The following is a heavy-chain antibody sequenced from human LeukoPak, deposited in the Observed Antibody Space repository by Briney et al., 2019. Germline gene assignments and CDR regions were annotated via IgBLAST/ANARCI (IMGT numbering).Heavy chain of an antibody. D-gene: IGHD1-1*01. CDR2: ISSSGSTR. CDR1: GFTFSSYE. J-gene: IGHJ4*02. Sequence: GGSLRLSCAGSGFTFSSYEMNWVRQAPGKGLEWVSYISSSGSTRYYADSVKGRFTVSRDNAKNSLYLQMNSLRAEDTAVYYCAREARGLGRNFDYWGQGTLVTVSS. V-gene: IGHV3-48*03. CDR3: AREARGLGRNFDY.